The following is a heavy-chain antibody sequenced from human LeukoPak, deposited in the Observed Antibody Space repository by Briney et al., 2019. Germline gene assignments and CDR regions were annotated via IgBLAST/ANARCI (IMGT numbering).Heavy chain of an antibody. CDR1: GGSISSSNW. CDR3: ARDRVHHYDSSGYYYQTPQYYFDY. Sequence: SETLSLTCAVSGGSISSSNWWSWVRQPPGKGLEWIGEIYHSGSTNYNPSLKSRVTMSVDTSKNQFSLNLNSVTAADTAVYYCARDRVHHYDSSGYYYQTPQYYFDYWGQGTLVTVSS. J-gene: IGHJ4*02. D-gene: IGHD3-22*01. V-gene: IGHV4-4*02. CDR2: IYHSGST.